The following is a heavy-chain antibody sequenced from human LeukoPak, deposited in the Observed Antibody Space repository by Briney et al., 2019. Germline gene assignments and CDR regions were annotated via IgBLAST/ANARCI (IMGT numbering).Heavy chain of an antibody. CDR1: GFTFSSYG. V-gene: IGHV3-33*01. D-gene: IGHD1-7*01. CDR2: IWYDGSNK. Sequence: GGSLRLSCAASGFTFSSYGMHWVRQAPGKGLEWVAVIWYDGSNKYCADSVKGRFTISRDNSKNTLYLQMNSLRAEDTAVYYCARDSRGGLLELPSNWFDPWGQGTLVTVSS. CDR3: ARDSRGGLLELPSNWFDP. J-gene: IGHJ5*02.